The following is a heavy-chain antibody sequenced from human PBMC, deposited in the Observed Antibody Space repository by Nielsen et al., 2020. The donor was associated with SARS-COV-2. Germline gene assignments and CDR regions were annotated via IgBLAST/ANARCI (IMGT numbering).Heavy chain of an antibody. CDR2: IYYSGST. Sequence: WIRQPPGKGLEWIGRIYYSGSTYYNPSLKSRVTISVDTSKNQFSLKLSSVTAADTAVYYCARGVYYDFWSGYHRGGYYFDYWGQGTLVTVSS. V-gene: IGHV4-39*07. D-gene: IGHD3-3*01. J-gene: IGHJ4*02. CDR3: ARGVYYDFWSGYHRGGYYFDY.